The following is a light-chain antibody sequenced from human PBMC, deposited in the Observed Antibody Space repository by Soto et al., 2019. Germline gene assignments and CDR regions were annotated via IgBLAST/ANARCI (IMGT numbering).Light chain of an antibody. CDR3: QQRTNSPPVT. Sequence: EIVLTQSPATLSLSLGETATLSCRASQSVGSYLAWYQQKPGQAPRPLIYDASTRATGIPARFSGSGSGTDFTLTISSLEPEDFAVYYCQQRTNSPPVTFGGGTKVEIK. CDR1: QSVGSY. V-gene: IGKV3-11*01. CDR2: DAS. J-gene: IGKJ4*01.